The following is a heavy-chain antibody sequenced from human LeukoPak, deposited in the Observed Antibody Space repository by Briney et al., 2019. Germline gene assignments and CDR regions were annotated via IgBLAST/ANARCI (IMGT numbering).Heavy chain of an antibody. CDR1: GGSISSYY. CDR2: INHSGST. J-gene: IGHJ4*02. V-gene: IGHV4-34*01. D-gene: IGHD2-2*01. Sequence: SETLSLTCTVSGGSISSYYWSWIRQPPGKGLEWIGEINHSGSTNYNPSLKSRVTISVDTSKNQFSLKLSSVTAADTAVYYCARQTGDIVVVPAADSFDYWGQGTLVTVSS. CDR3: ARQTGDIVVVPAADSFDY.